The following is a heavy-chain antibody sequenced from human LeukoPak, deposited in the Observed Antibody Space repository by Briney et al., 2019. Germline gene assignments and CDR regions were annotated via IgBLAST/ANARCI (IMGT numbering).Heavy chain of an antibody. CDR3: ARVRGLGPLIDY. CDR2: IHYSGNT. V-gene: IGHV4-39*01. Sequence: SETLSLTCTVSGGSISGSSFYWGWIRQPPGKGLEWIGSIHYSGNTYYNPSLKSRVTISVDTSKNQFSLKLSSVTAADTAVYYCARVRGLGPLIDYWGQGTLVTVSS. J-gene: IGHJ4*02. D-gene: IGHD6-25*01. CDR1: GGSISGSSFY.